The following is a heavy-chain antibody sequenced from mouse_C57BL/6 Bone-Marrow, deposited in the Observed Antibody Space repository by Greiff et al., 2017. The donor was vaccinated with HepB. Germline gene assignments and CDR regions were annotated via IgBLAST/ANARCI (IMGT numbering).Heavy chain of an antibody. D-gene: IGHD3-3*01. CDR3: TRDGGWDYFDY. V-gene: IGHV5-9-1*02. CDR1: GFTFSSYA. J-gene: IGHJ2*01. CDR2: ISSGSDYI. Sequence: EVKLVESGEGLVKPGGSLKLSCAASGFTFSSYAMSWVRQTPEKRLEWVAYISSGSDYIYYADTVKGRFTISRDNARNTLYLQMSSLKSEDTAMYYCTRDGGWDYFDYWGQGTTLTVSS.